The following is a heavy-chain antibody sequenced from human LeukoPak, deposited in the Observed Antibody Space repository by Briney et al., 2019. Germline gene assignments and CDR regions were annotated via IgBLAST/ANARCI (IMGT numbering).Heavy chain of an antibody. CDR3: ATPKQEGKGRWYHDL. CDR2: IGQDGSEQ. D-gene: IGHD1-26*01. CDR1: GFSFSKYW. Sequence: RGGSLRLSCLASGFSFSKYWMTWARQSPGKGLEWLANIGQDGSEQKYVDSVKGRFTISRDNAKNSLYLQMNRLRVEDTAVYYCATPKQEGKGRWYHDLWGRGTMVTVSP. J-gene: IGHJ2*01. V-gene: IGHV3-7*01.